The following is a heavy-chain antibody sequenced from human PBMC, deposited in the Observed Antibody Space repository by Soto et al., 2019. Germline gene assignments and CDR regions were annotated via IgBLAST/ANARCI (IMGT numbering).Heavy chain of an antibody. D-gene: IGHD2-15*01. CDR1: GGSIRSPNFS. Sequence: SETLSLTCTVIGGSIRSPNFSWSWIRQHPGKGPEWIGNIYYNGTTTYSPSLESRLTISLDPSKNQFSLTLKSVTAADTAVYYCTRPGCIVGWFDPWGPGTLVTISS. J-gene: IGHJ5*02. V-gene: IGHV4-31*06. CDR3: TRPGCIVGWFDP. CDR2: IYYNGTT.